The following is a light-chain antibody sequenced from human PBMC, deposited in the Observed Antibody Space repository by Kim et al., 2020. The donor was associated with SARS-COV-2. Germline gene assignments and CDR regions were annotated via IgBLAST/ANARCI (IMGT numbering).Light chain of an antibody. CDR3: KQYGSPRGT. J-gene: IGKJ2*01. CDR1: QSVSSSY. Sequence: ESVLTQSPGTLSLSPGERATLSCRASQSVSSSYLAWYQQKPGQAPRLLIYGASSRATGIPDRFSGSGSGTDFTLTISRLEPEDFAVYYCKQYGSPRGTFAQATTLQL. V-gene: IGKV3-20*01. CDR2: GAS.